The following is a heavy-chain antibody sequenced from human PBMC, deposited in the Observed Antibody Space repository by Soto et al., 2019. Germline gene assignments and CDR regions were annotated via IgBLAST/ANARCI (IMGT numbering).Heavy chain of an antibody. D-gene: IGHD6-13*01. Sequence: EVQLVESGGGLVQPGGSLRLSCAASGFTFSSYSMNWVRQAPGKGLEWVSYISSSSSTIFYEDSVKGLFTISRDNAKNSLYLQMNSLRAEDTAVYYCARHPERIAEIGWFDPWGQGTLVTVSS. V-gene: IGHV3-48*01. CDR3: ARHPERIAEIGWFDP. J-gene: IGHJ5*02. CDR2: ISSSSSTI. CDR1: GFTFSSYS.